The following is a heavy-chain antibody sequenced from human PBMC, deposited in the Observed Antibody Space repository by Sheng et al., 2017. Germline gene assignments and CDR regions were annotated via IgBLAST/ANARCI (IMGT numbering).Heavy chain of an antibody. D-gene: IGHD6-13*01. CDR1: EFTFSDYY. J-gene: IGHJ4*02. V-gene: IGHV3-11*01. CDR3: ARDHSRRQKEH. Sequence: ERLVESGGGLVRPGGSLRLSCVGFEFTFSDYYMTWIRQAPGKGPEWVSSISPSSHTIYYSDSAKGRFTISRDNAKSSVYLQMTSLTAEDTALYYCARDHSRRQKEHWGQGTLVTVSS. CDR2: ISPSSHTI.